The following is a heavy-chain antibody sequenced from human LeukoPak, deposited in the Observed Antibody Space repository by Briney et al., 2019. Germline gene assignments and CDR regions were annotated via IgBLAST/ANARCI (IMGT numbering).Heavy chain of an antibody. CDR2: TSSSNYI. V-gene: IGHV3-21*06. CDR1: GFTFSTYS. CDR3: ARDMTTATTCYLEH. J-gene: IGHJ1*01. Sequence: PGGSLRLSCAASGFTFSTYSMNWVRQAPGKGLEWVSSTSSSNYIYYADSVKGRFSISRDDAKNLLFLQMNGLRVEDTAVYYCARDMTTATTCYLEHWGQGTLVTVSS. D-gene: IGHD4-17*01.